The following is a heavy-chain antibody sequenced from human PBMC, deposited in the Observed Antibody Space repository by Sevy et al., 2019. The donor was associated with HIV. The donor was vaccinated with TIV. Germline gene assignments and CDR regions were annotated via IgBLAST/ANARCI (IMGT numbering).Heavy chain of an antibody. J-gene: IGHJ4*02. Sequence: GGSLRLSCAASGFTFSSYAMSWVRQAPGKGLEWVSAISGSGGSKYYADSVKGRFTISSDNSKNTLYLQMNSLRAEDMAVYYCAKVGGSSWYRGSSGWWGEVDYWGQGTLVTVSS. CDR1: GFTFSSYA. V-gene: IGHV3-23*01. CDR3: AKVGGSSWYRGSSGWWGEVDY. D-gene: IGHD6-19*01. CDR2: ISGSGGSK.